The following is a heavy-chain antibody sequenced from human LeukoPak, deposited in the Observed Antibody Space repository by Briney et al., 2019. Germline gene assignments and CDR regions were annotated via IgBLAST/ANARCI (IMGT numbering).Heavy chain of an antibody. V-gene: IGHV3-48*01. Sequence: PGGSLSLSCAASGFTFGSYSMNWVRQAPGRGVEWVSFISSLSGTREYADSVKGRFTISRDNAKNSLYLQMNSLRVEDTAVYYCARVVRGATNSFNWFDPWGQGALVTVSS. D-gene: IGHD3-10*01. CDR1: GFTFGSYS. CDR2: ISSLSGTR. CDR3: ARVVRGATNSFNWFDP. J-gene: IGHJ5*02.